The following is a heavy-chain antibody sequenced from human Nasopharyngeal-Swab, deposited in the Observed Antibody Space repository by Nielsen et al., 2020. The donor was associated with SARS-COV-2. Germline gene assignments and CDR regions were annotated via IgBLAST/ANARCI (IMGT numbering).Heavy chain of an antibody. Sequence: SETLSLTCAVSGGSFSANYWSWIRQPPGKGLEWIGYISHNSGTSYNPSLKSRVTMFMDTSKNQFSLRLTSVTAADTAVYYCAKEGATGWFDPCGQGTLVTVSS. CDR1: GGSFSANY. CDR2: ISHNSGT. CDR3: AKEGATGWFDP. J-gene: IGHJ5*02. V-gene: IGHV4-59*01.